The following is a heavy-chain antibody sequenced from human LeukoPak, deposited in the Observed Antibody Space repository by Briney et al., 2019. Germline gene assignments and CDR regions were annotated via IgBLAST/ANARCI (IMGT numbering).Heavy chain of an antibody. CDR2: INYSGST. V-gene: IGHV4-59*01. Sequence: SETLSLTCTVSGGSISTYYWSWIRQPPGKGLEWIGYINYSGSTNYNPSLKSRVTISVDTSKKQFSLKLSSVTAADTAMYYCARIAYDSSSYYYIDYWGQGTLVTVSS. CDR1: GGSISTYY. J-gene: IGHJ4*02. CDR3: ARIAYDSSSYYYIDY. D-gene: IGHD3-22*01.